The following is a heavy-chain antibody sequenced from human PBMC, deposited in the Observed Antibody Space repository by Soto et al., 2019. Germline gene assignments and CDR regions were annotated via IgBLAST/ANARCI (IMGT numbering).Heavy chain of an antibody. CDR1: GFTFGTFA. CDR3: AIDVRPDGYWVFYF. V-gene: IGHV3-23*03. J-gene: IGHJ4*02. Sequence: GESLKISCAASGFTFGTFAMNWVRQPPGKGLEWVSGIYGDSSGTFYADSVKGRFTISRDNYKNTLYLQMNSLRAEDTAVYYCAIDVRPDGYWVFYFCGQGTLVPVSS. CDR2: IYGDSSGT. D-gene: IGHD5-12*01.